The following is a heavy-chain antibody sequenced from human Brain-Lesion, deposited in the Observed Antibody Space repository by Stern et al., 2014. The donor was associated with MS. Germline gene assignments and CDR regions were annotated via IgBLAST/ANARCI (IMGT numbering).Heavy chain of an antibody. CDR3: ARGERWFDS. CDR1: GFTFSNYW. V-gene: IGHV3-74*01. Sequence: EVQLVESGGGLVQHGGSLRLSCAASGFTFSNYWMHWVRQAPGKGLVWVSRVNNDGRRTSYADSVKGRFTMSRDNAKNTLYLQMNSLRVEDTAIYYCARGERWFDSWGQGTLVTVSS. CDR2: VNNDGRRT. J-gene: IGHJ5*01.